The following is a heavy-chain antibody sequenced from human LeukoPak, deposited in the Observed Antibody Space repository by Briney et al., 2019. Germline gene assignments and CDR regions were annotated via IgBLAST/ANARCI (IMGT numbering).Heavy chain of an antibody. Sequence: ASVKVSCKASGYTFSDYYMHWVRQAPGQGREWMGWINPNSGGTNYAQKFQGRVTMTRDTSISTAYMELSRLRSDDTAVYYCARAGYCSGGSCYLFVDYWGQGTLVTVSS. CDR2: INPNSGGT. CDR3: ARAGYCSGGSCYLFVDY. V-gene: IGHV1-2*02. CDR1: GYTFSDYY. J-gene: IGHJ4*02. D-gene: IGHD2-15*01.